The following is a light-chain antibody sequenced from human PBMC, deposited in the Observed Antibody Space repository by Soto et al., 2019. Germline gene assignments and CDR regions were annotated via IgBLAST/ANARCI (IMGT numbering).Light chain of an antibody. J-gene: IGLJ2*01. Sequence: SYELTQPPSVSVSPGQTASITCSGDQLGDKYACWYQQKPGQSPVMVIYQDNKRPSGIPERFSGSNSENTATLTISGTQAMDEADYYCQAWDTSTVVFGGGPKVTVL. CDR2: QDN. V-gene: IGLV3-1*01. CDR1: QLGDKY. CDR3: QAWDTSTVV.